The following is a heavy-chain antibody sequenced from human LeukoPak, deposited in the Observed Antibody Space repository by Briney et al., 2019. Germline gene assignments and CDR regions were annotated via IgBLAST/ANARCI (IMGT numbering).Heavy chain of an antibody. Sequence: ASVKVSCKASGYTFTSYYMHWVRQAPGQGLEWMGIINPSGGSTSYAQKFQGRVTMTRDTSTSIVYMELSSLRSEDTAVYYCARDRIAAAGKGNYFDYWGQGTLVTVSS. D-gene: IGHD6-13*01. CDR2: INPSGGST. CDR1: GYTFTSYY. J-gene: IGHJ4*02. V-gene: IGHV1-46*01. CDR3: ARDRIAAAGKGNYFDY.